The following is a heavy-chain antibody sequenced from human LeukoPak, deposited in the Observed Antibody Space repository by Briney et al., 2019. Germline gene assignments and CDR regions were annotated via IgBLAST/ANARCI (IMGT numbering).Heavy chain of an antibody. CDR2: INSSSSTI. V-gene: IGHV3-48*04. CDR3: ARASPGSYDFWSGPIGDAFDI. Sequence: GSLRLSCAASGFTFSSYSLNWVRPAPGKGLEWVSYINSSSSTIYHADSVKGRFTISRDNAKNSLYLQMNSLRAEDTAVYYCARASPGSYDFWSGPIGDAFDIWGQGTMVTVSS. D-gene: IGHD3-3*01. J-gene: IGHJ3*02. CDR1: GFTFSSYS.